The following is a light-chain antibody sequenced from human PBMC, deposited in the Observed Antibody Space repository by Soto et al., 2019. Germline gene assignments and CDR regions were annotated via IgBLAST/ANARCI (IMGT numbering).Light chain of an antibody. CDR3: QQYKSYSPWT. CDR2: KAS. V-gene: IGKV1-5*03. J-gene: IGKJ1*01. Sequence: DIQMTQSPSTLSASVGDRVTITCRASQSISGWLAWYQQKPGKAPKLLIYKASSLERGVPSRFSGSGSGTEFTLTISSLQPDDFATYYCQQYKSYSPWTFGQGTKVEIK. CDR1: QSISGW.